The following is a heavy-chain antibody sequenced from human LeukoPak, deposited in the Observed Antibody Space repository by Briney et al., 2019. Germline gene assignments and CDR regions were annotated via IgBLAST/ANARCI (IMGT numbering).Heavy chain of an antibody. V-gene: IGHV4-59*08. D-gene: IGHD3-10*01. CDR3: ARHDKYPGFGRRFFP. Sequence: SETLSLTCSVSGDSMSGYYWSWIRQPPGKGLEWIGYMYYSGSTNYNPSLKSRVTISADTSKNQFSLKLYSVTAADTAVYYCARHDKYPGFGRRFFPWGQGFLFTVTS. CDR2: MYYSGST. CDR1: GDSMSGYY. J-gene: IGHJ5*02.